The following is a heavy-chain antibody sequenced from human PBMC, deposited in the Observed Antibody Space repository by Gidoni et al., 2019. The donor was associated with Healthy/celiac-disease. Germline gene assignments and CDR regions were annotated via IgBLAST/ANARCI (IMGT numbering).Heavy chain of an antibody. CDR1: GFPFGDYA. CDR2: ISWNSGSI. Sequence: EVQLVESGGGLVQPRRSLRLSCAAPGFPFGDYAMHWVRQAPGKGLEWVSGISWNSGSIGYADSVKGRFTISRDNAKNSLYLQMNSLRAEDTALYYCAKGPTTMVQGVTWFDPWGQGTLVTVSS. V-gene: IGHV3-9*01. CDR3: AKGPTTMVQGVTWFDP. D-gene: IGHD3-10*01. J-gene: IGHJ5*02.